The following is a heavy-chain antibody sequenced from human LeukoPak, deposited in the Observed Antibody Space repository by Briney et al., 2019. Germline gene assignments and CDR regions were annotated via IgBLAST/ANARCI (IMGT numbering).Heavy chain of an antibody. CDR3: ARDGGYSYGHSYWYLDL. D-gene: IGHD5-18*01. CDR2: IYYSGST. V-gene: IGHV4-59*01. J-gene: IGHJ2*01. Sequence: SETLSLTCSVSGGSISSYYWSWIRQPPGKGLEWIGYIYYSGSTNYNPSLKSRVTISVDTSKNQFSLKLSSVTAADTAVYYCARDGGYSYGHSYWYLDLWGRGTLVTVYS. CDR1: GGSISSYY.